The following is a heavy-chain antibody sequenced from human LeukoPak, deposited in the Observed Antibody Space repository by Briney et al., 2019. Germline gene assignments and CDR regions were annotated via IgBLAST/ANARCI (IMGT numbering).Heavy chain of an antibody. Sequence: GGSLRLSCEASGFTFSNYGMNWVRQAPGKGLKWVSYIRPNDGTTHYADSVKGRFTISRDNAKNSLSLQMTSLRADDTAVYYCVRGQTSLDNWFDPWGQGTLVIVSS. CDR2: IRPNDGTT. J-gene: IGHJ5*02. V-gene: IGHV3-48*01. CDR1: GFTFSNYG. CDR3: VRGQTSLDNWFDP.